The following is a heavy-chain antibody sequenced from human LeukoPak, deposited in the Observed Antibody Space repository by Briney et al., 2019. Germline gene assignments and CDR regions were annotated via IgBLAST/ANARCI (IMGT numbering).Heavy chain of an antibody. CDR3: ARGAKTVRYYYYYYYMDV. Sequence: SETLSLTCAVYGGSFSGYYWTWIRQSPGKGLEWIGEINHRGSSNYNPSLKSRVTISVDTSKNQFSLNLTSVTAADAAVYYCARGAKTVRYYYYYYYMDVWGKGATVTVSS. CDR2: INHRGSS. V-gene: IGHV4-34*01. D-gene: IGHD6-6*01. J-gene: IGHJ6*03. CDR1: GGSFSGYY.